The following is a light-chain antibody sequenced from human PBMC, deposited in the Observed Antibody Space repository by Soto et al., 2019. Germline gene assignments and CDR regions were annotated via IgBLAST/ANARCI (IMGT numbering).Light chain of an antibody. CDR3: QQYGSSPLGT. J-gene: IGKJ1*01. CDR2: GAS. V-gene: IGKV3-20*01. Sequence: EIVLTQSPGTLSLSPGERATLSCRASQSVSSSYLAWYQQKHGQAPRLLIYGASSRATGIPDRFSGSGSGTDFTLTISRLEPEDFAVYYCQQYGSSPLGTFGQGTKVEIK. CDR1: QSVSSSY.